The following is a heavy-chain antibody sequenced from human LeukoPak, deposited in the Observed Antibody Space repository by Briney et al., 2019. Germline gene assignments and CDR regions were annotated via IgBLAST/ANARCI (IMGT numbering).Heavy chain of an antibody. Sequence: SETLSLTCTVSGGSISSYYWSWIRQPPGKGLEWIGYIYTSGSTKHNPSLKSRVTISVDTSKNQFFLKLSSVTAADTAVYYCARRFDDYSKGSWFDPWGQGTLVTVSS. V-gene: IGHV4-4*09. CDR3: ARRFDDYSKGSWFDP. CDR1: GGSISSYY. CDR2: IYTSGST. D-gene: IGHD4-11*01. J-gene: IGHJ5*02.